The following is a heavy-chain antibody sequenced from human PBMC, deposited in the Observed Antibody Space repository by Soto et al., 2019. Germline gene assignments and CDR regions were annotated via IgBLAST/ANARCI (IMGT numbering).Heavy chain of an antibody. CDR3: ARDNTDITMVRGVKDY. CDR2: ISSSGSYI. CDR1: GFTFSSYS. D-gene: IGHD3-10*01. Sequence: EVQLVESGGGLVKPGGSLRLSCAASGFTFSSYSMNWVRQAPGKGLEWVSSISSSGSYIYYADSVKGRFTISRDNAKNSLYLQMNSLRAEDTAVYYCARDNTDITMVRGVKDYWGQGTLVTVSS. J-gene: IGHJ4*02. V-gene: IGHV3-21*01.